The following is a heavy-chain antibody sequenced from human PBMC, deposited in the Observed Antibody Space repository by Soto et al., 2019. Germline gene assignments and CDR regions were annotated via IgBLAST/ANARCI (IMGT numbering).Heavy chain of an antibody. D-gene: IGHD4-17*01. CDR1: GYTFTSYY. Sequence: ASVKVSCKASGYTFTSYYMHWVRQAPGQRLEWMGWINAGNGNTKYSQKFQGRVTITRDTSASTAYMELSSLRSEDTAVYYCARSYGDYVSLDYWGQRTLVTVSS. V-gene: IGHV1-3*01. CDR2: INAGNGNT. J-gene: IGHJ4*02. CDR3: ARSYGDYVSLDY.